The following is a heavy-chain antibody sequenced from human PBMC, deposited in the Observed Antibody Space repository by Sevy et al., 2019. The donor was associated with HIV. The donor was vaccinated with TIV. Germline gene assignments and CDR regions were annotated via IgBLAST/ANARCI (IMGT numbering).Heavy chain of an antibody. CDR1: GFNFNEYA. Sequence: GGSLRLSCAASGFNFNEYAMHWVRQTPGKGLEWVSGITWNSDSVVYADSVKGRFTISRDKAKNSLYLQMNGLRPEDTALYYCAKDLISVAGFYAFDMWGQGTMVTVSS. J-gene: IGHJ3*02. CDR2: ITWNSDSV. V-gene: IGHV3-9*01. D-gene: IGHD6-19*01. CDR3: AKDLISVAGFYAFDM.